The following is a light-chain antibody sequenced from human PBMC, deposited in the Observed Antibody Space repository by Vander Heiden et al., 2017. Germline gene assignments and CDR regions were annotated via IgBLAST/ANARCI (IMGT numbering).Light chain of an antibody. J-gene: IGLJ2*01. CDR1: KSGDKY. CDR2: QDR. CDR3: QAWDSSTAV. V-gene: IGLV3-1*01. Sequence: SYELTQPPPVSVSPGQTASITSFGDKSGDKYTCWCQQKPGQSPVLVIYQDRKRPSGIPERFSGSNSGNTATLTISGTQAMDEADYYCQAWDSSTAVFGGGTKLTVL.